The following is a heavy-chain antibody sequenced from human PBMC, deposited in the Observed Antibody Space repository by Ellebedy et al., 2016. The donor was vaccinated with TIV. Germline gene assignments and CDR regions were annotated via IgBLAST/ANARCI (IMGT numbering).Heavy chain of an antibody. D-gene: IGHD3-10*01. Sequence: GESLKISXAASGFTFSSYGMHWVRQAPGKGLEWVAVISYDGSNKYYADSVKGRFTISRDNSKNTLYLQMNSLRAEDTAVYYCAKGMLGLGRVLLWFGELLTIDYWGQGTLVTVSS. J-gene: IGHJ4*02. CDR3: AKGMLGLGRVLLWFGELLTIDY. CDR1: GFTFSSYG. V-gene: IGHV3-30*18. CDR2: ISYDGSNK.